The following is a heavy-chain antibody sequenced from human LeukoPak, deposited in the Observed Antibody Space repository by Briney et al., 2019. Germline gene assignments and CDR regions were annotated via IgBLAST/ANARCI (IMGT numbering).Heavy chain of an antibody. Sequence: SETLSLTCSVSGGSISSSSYYWGWIRQPPGKGLEWIGSIYYSGSTYYNPSLKSRVTISVDTSKNQFSLELSSVTAADTAVYYCLVRAPLLSSWFDPWGQGTLVTVSS. CDR1: GGSISSSSYY. J-gene: IGHJ5*02. CDR2: IYYSGST. V-gene: IGHV4-39*01. D-gene: IGHD2-15*01. CDR3: LVRAPLLSSWFDP.